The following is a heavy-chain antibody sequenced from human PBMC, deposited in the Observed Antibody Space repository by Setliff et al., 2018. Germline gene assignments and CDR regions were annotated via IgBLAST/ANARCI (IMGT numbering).Heavy chain of an antibody. CDR1: GYTFNNYG. Sequence: VASVKVSCKASGYTFNNYGITWVRQAPGQGLEWMGWINNYSFKTTYPQKFLDRVTMTTNTSATTAYMELKNLRSDDTAVYYCARINFYVSSGYYYAPDLWGQGTLVTVS. V-gene: IGHV1-18*01. CDR3: ARINFYVSSGYYYAPDL. CDR2: INNYSFKT. J-gene: IGHJ5*02. D-gene: IGHD3-22*01.